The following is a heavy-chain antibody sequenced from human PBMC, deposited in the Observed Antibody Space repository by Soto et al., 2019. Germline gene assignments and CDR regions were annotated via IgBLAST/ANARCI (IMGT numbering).Heavy chain of an antibody. D-gene: IGHD6-19*01. CDR2: ISSNGGNT. V-gene: IGHV3-64D*06. CDR3: VKEGYMRSDWYGQFDC. Sequence: VQLVESGGTLVQPGGSLRLSCSASGFTFNTFAMHWVRQTPGKVLEFVSAISSNGGNTYYADSVKGRFAISRDNSKNTLYLQMYSLRPEDTALYYCVKEGYMRSDWYGQFDCWGQGTLVTVSS. CDR1: GFTFNTFA. J-gene: IGHJ4*02.